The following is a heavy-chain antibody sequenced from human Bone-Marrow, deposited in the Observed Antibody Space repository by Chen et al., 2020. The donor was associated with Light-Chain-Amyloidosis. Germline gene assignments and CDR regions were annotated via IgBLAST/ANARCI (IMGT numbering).Heavy chain of an antibody. V-gene: IGHV4-4*07. D-gene: IGHD2-8*01. CDR2: VHTSGIS. J-gene: IGHJ4*02. CDR1: GGFINNYY. CDR3: ARGSVVYGFDY. Sequence: QVQLQESGPGLVKPSETLSLTCTVSGGFINNYYWSWIRQPAGKGLQLIGRVHTSGISNYNPSLRSRVTMSVDTSKKNFFLNLTSVTAADTAVYYCARGSVVYGFDYWGQGILVTVSS.